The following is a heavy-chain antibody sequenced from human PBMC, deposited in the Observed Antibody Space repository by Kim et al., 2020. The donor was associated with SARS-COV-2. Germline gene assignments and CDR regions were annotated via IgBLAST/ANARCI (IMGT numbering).Heavy chain of an antibody. Sequence: GGSLRLSCAASGFTFSSYWMHWVRQAPGKGLVWVSRINSDGSSTSYADSVKGRFTISRDNAKNTLYLQMNSLRAEDTAVYYCAREGSGDFWSGYLYYYYGMDVWGQGTTVTVSS. J-gene: IGHJ6*02. CDR2: INSDGSST. CDR3: AREGSGDFWSGYLYYYYGMDV. V-gene: IGHV3-74*01. D-gene: IGHD3-3*01. CDR1: GFTFSSYW.